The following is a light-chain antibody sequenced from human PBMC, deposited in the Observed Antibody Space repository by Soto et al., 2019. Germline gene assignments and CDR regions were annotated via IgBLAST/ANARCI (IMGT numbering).Light chain of an antibody. CDR1: QSISSF. Sequence: DIQMTQSPSSLSASVGERVTMTCRASQSISSFINWYQQKPGEAPNLLIYAAFTLESGVPSRFSGSRSGTDFTLTISSLQREDFATYYCQQSYNVPFTFGPGTKVDIK. J-gene: IGKJ3*01. CDR3: QQSYNVPFT. CDR2: AAF. V-gene: IGKV1-39*01.